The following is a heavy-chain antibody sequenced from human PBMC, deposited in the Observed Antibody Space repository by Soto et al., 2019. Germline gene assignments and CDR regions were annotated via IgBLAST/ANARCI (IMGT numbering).Heavy chain of an antibody. J-gene: IGHJ4*02. CDR1: GFTFSSYG. D-gene: IGHD5-12*01. Sequence: QVQLVESGGGMVQPGRSLRLSCAASGFTFSSYGMHWVRQAPGKGLEWVAVILYDGINKYYADYVKGRFTISRDNSKKTLYLQMNSLRAEDTAVYDCARDWTRTVGTMWYWGQGTLVTVSS. CDR2: ILYDGINK. CDR3: ARDWTRTVGTMWY. V-gene: IGHV3-33*01.